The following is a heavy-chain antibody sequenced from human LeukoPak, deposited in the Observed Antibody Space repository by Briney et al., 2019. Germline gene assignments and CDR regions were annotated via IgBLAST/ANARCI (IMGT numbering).Heavy chain of an antibody. V-gene: IGHV1-69*15. Sequence: SVKVSCKASGGTFSSYAISWVRQAPGQGLEWMGRIIPIFGIANYAQKFQGRVTITADESTSTAYMELSSLRSEDTAVYYCATTYYYDSSGLYYWGQGTLVTVSS. CDR2: IIPIFGIA. J-gene: IGHJ4*02. CDR1: GGTFSSYA. D-gene: IGHD3-22*01. CDR3: ATTYYYDSSGLYY.